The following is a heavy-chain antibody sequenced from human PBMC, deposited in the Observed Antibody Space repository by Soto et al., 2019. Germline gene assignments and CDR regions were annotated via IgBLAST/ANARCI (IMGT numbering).Heavy chain of an antibody. D-gene: IGHD2-21*02. Sequence: QVQLMQSGAEVKKPGASVKVSCKASGDTFTDYYIHWVRQAPGQGLEWMGTVNPSGGHTTYAQHFLGRVTMTSATSTSTLYIELTSLTSDDTAIYYCARGGPVVVVTAALDYWGQGTLVTVSS. V-gene: IGHV1-46*01. CDR2: VNPSGGHT. J-gene: IGHJ4*02. CDR1: GDTFTDYY. CDR3: ARGGPVVVVTAALDY.